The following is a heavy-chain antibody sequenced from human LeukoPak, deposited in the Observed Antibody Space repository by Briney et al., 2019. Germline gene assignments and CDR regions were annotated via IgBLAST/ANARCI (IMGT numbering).Heavy chain of an antibody. V-gene: IGHV3-7*01. D-gene: IGHD3-9*01. CDR3: VRDRYDVLTGYNDAFDI. CDR1: GFTFTTYW. CDR2: IKQDGSEK. Sequence: GGSLRLSCAASGFTFTTYWMSWVRQAPGKGLEWMANIKQDGSEKYYVDSVKGRFAISRDNAKNSLYLQMNSLRAEDTAVYYCVRDRYDVLTGYNDAFDIWGHGTLVAVSS. J-gene: IGHJ3*02.